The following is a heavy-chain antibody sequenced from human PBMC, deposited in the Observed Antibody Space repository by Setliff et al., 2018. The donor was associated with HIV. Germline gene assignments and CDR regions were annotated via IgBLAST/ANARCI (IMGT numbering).Heavy chain of an antibody. Sequence: GSLRLSCAASGFTLSNFWMTWVRQAPGKGLEWVASIKQDGSEKNYVDSVKGRFTISRDNAKNSLYLQMNSLRAEDTAVYYCAKDTLPASARGSSMDVWGKGTTVTVSS. V-gene: IGHV3-7*03. CDR3: AKDTLPASARGSSMDV. J-gene: IGHJ6*03. CDR2: IKQDGSEK. CDR1: GFTLSNFW.